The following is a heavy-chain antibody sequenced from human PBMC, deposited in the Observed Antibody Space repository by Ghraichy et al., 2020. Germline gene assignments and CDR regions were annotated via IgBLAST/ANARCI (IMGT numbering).Heavy chain of an antibody. J-gene: IGHJ4*02. Sequence: SETLSLTCIVSGGSIRDYYWSWLRQSPGKGLEWIGYMYYDGRSNYNPSMRSRVTMSIDTSKNQLSLRLTSVTTADTAVYYCVTITLGGASFYYWGQGSPVTFSS. CDR3: VTITLGGASFYY. V-gene: IGHV4-59*01. CDR2: MYYDGRS. D-gene: IGHD1-14*01. CDR1: GGSIRDYY.